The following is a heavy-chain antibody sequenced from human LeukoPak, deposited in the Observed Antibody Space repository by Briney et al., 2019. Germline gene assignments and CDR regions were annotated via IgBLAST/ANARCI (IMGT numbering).Heavy chain of an antibody. D-gene: IGHD3-3*01. CDR1: GYTFTGYY. CDR2: INPNSGGT. J-gene: IGHJ4*02. CDR3: ARDRAGKITIFGVGTDY. Sequence: ASVKVSCKASGYTFTGYYMHWVRQAPGQGLEWMGRINPNSGGTNYAQKFQGRVTMTRDTSISTAYMELSRLRSDDTAVYYCARDRAGKITIFGVGTDYWGQGTLATVSS. V-gene: IGHV1-2*06.